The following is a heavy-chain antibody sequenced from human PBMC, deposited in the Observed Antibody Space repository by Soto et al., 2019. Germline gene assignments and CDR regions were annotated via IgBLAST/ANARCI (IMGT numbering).Heavy chain of an antibody. D-gene: IGHD4-17*01. V-gene: IGHV1-18*01. CDR1: GYTFTSYA. J-gene: IGHJ4*02. Sequence: ASVKVSCKASGYTFTSYAMHWVRQAPGQRLEWMGWISAYNGNTNYAQKLQGRVTMTTDTSTSTAYMELRSLRSDDTAVYYCAREFMTTVVTPLDYWGQGTLVTVSS. CDR2: ISAYNGNT. CDR3: AREFMTTVVTPLDY.